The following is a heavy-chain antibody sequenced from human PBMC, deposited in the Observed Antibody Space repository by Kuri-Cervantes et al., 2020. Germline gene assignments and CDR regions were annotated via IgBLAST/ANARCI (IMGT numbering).Heavy chain of an antibody. CDR3: ATHRYAALGTPGMWLFNY. V-gene: IGHV3-30*02. J-gene: IGHJ4*02. Sequence: GESLKISCAASGFTFSSYGMHWVRQAPGKGLEWVAIIRYDGSNKYYADSVKGRFTISRDNSKNTLYLQMNSLRAEDTAVYYCATHRYAALGTPGMWLFNYGGQGTLVTVSS. D-gene: IGHD1-7*01. CDR2: IRYDGSNK. CDR1: GFTFSSYG.